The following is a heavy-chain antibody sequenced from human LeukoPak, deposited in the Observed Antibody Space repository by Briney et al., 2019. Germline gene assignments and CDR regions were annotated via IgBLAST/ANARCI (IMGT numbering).Heavy chain of an antibody. J-gene: IGHJ4*02. D-gene: IGHD2-15*01. CDR3: ARDRRGVASATSDSYYFDY. CDR2: ISGISDTI. Sequence: PGGSLRLSCAASGFTFKIYDMNWVRQAPGKGLEWISHISGISDTIYYADSVKGRFTISRDNAKNSLFLQMNSLRAEDTAVYYCARDRRGVASATSDSYYFDYWGQGTLVTVSS. V-gene: IGHV3-48*04. CDR1: GFTFKIYD.